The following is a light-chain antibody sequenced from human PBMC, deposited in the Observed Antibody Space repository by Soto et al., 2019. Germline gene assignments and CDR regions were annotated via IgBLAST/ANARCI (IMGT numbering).Light chain of an antibody. CDR2: KAS. Sequence: DIQMTQSPSTLSGSVGDRVTITCRASQTISSWLAWYQQKPGKAPKLLIYKASTLKSGVPSRFSGSGSGTEFTLTISSLQPDDFATYYCPHYDSYPWTFGQWTKVDIK. V-gene: IGKV1-5*03. CDR1: QTISSW. CDR3: PHYDSYPWT. J-gene: IGKJ1*01.